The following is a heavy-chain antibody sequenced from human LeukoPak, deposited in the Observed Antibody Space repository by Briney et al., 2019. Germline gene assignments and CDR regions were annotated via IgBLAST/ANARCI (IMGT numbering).Heavy chain of an antibody. Sequence: PGGSLRLSCAASGFTFSSYSMNWVRQAPGKGLEWVSSISSTGTYMYYADSVKGRFTISRDNAKNSLYLQMNSLRAEDTAVYYCARDPVRGALDGFDIWGQGTMVTVSS. CDR2: ISSTGTYM. V-gene: IGHV3-21*01. D-gene: IGHD3-10*01. J-gene: IGHJ3*02. CDR3: ARDPVRGALDGFDI. CDR1: GFTFSSYS.